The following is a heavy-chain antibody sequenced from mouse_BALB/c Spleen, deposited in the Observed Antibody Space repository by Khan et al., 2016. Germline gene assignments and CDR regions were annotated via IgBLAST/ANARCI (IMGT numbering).Heavy chain of an antibody. D-gene: IGHD2-3*01. CDR2: ISYSGST. CDR3: ARGWLLLFFDY. J-gene: IGHJ2*01. CDR1: GYSITSDYA. Sequence: EVQLQESGPGLVKPSQSLSLTCTVAGYSITSDYAWNWIRQFPGNKLEWMGYISYSGSTSYNPYLKSRISITRDTSKNQFFLKLKSVTTEDTATGYCARGWLLLFFDYWGQGTTLTVSS. V-gene: IGHV3-2*02.